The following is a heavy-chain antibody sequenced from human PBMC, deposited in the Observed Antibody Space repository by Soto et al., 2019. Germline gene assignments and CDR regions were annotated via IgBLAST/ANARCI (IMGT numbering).Heavy chain of an antibody. CDR3: ARERHIVVVTAPNWYFDL. D-gene: IGHD2-21*02. V-gene: IGHV1-18*01. Sequence: ASVKVSCKASGYTFTSYGISWVRQAPGQGLEWMGWISACNGNTNYAQKLQGRVTMTTDTSTSTAYMELRGLRSDDTAVYYCARERHIVVVTAPNWYFDLWGRGTLVTVSS. J-gene: IGHJ2*01. CDR1: GYTFTSYG. CDR2: ISACNGNT.